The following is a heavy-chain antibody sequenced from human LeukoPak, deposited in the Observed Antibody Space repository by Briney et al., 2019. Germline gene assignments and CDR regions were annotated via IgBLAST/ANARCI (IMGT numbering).Heavy chain of an antibody. J-gene: IGHJ4*02. D-gene: IGHD6-19*01. Sequence: PGGSLRLSCEASGFNFNIYSMNWVRQAPGEGLEWVSYITGSSSPIYYGDSVKGRFTISRDNAKNAVYLQMNSLRVEDTAVYYCARGLQWGFDWWGQGTLVTVSS. CDR1: GFNFNIYS. CDR3: ARGLQWGFDW. CDR2: ITGSSSPI. V-gene: IGHV3-48*01.